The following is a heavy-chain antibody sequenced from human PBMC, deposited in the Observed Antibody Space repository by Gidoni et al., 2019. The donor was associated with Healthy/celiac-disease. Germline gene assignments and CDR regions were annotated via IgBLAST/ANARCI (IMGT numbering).Heavy chain of an antibody. CDR2: IYYSGST. Sequence: QLQLQESGPGLVKPSETLSLTFTVSAGSIRSSSYYWGWIRQPPGKGLEWIGSIYYSGSTYYNPSLKSRVTISVDTSKNQFSLKLSSVTAADTAVYYCARPRDFWSGSLDYWGQGTLVTVSS. CDR3: ARPRDFWSGSLDY. CDR1: AGSIRSSSYY. J-gene: IGHJ4*02. V-gene: IGHV4-39*01. D-gene: IGHD3-3*01.